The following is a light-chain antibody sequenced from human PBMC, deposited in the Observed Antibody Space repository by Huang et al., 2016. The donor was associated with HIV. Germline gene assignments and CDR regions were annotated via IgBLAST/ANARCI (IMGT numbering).Light chain of an antibody. CDR3: HQRAGWPL. V-gene: IGKV3-11*01. CDR1: QTISSY. CDR2: DTS. Sequence: EVVLTQSPATLSLSPGERATLSCRASQTISSYLAWYQHKPGQPPRLLIDDTSKRATGIPTRVSGSGSGTDFTLTISSLEPEDFAVYYCHQRAGWPLFGGGTKVEIK. J-gene: IGKJ4*02.